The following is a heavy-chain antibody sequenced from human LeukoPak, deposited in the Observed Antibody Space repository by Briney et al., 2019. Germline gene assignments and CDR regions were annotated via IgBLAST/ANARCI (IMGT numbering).Heavy chain of an antibody. V-gene: IGHV1-69*04. J-gene: IGHJ4*02. CDR3: ALRPRGAVTTLFDY. Sequence: SVKVSCKASGGTFSSYAISWVRQAPGQGLEWMGRIIPILGIANYAQKFQGRVTITADKSTSTAYMELSSLRSEDTAVYYCALRPRGAVTTLFDYWGQGTLVTVSS. D-gene: IGHD4-4*01. CDR2: IIPILGIA. CDR1: GGTFSSYA.